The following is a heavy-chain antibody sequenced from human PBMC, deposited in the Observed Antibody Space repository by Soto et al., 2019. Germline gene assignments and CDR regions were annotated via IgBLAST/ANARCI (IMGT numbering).Heavy chain of an antibody. Sequence: SVKVSCKASGGTFTTYGLSWLRQAPGQGLEWMGEIIPVFGTANYPQKFQGRVTITAEDTTNTAYMELSSLRSEDTAAYDGARGPHKTGDYRGGWFEPWGQGSLVKVS. CDR3: ARGPHKTGDYRGGWFEP. J-gene: IGHJ5*02. V-gene: IGHV1-69*13. D-gene: IGHD3-9*01. CDR2: IIPVFGTA. CDR1: GGTFTTYG.